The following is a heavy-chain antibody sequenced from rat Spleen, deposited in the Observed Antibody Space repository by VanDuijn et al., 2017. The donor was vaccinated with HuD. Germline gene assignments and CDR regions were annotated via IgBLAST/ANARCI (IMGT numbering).Heavy chain of an antibody. CDR2: ISYDGSST. V-gene: IGHV5-29*01. Sequence: EVQLVESDGGLVQPGRSLKLSCAASGFTFSDYYMAWVRQAPTKGLEWVATISYDGSSTYYRDSVKGRFTISRDNAKSTLYLQMDSLRSEDTATYYCARHLMYTTDYYSGGYFDYWGQGVMVTVSS. J-gene: IGHJ2*01. CDR3: ARHLMYTTDYYSGGYFDY. D-gene: IGHD1-6*01. CDR1: GFTFSDYY.